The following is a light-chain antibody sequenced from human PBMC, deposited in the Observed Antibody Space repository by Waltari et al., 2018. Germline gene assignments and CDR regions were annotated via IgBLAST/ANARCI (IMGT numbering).Light chain of an antibody. CDR3: GSWDAGLNGWV. CDR2: GNN. CDR1: SSNIGSNS. Sequence: QSVLSQPPSASGTPGQRVTISCSGSSSNIGSNSVNWYQQLPGPAPNLFIDGNNQRPSGVPDRFSGSRSGTSASLAISGLQSEDEADYYCGSWDAGLNGWVFGGGTKLTVL. J-gene: IGLJ3*02. V-gene: IGLV1-44*01.